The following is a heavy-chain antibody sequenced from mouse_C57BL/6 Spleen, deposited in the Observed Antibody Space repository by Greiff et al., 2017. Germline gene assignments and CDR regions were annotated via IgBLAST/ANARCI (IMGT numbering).Heavy chain of an antibody. CDR3: ARSSDYYGSSPHAMDY. CDR2: IHPNSGST. V-gene: IGHV1-64*01. CDR1: GYTFTSYW. J-gene: IGHJ4*01. D-gene: IGHD1-1*01. Sequence: QVQLKQPGAELVKPGASVKLSCKASGYTFTSYWMHWVKQRPGQGLEWIGMIHPNSGSTNYNEKFKSKATLTVDKSSSTAYMQLSSLTSEDSAVYYCARSSDYYGSSPHAMDYWGQGTSVTVSS.